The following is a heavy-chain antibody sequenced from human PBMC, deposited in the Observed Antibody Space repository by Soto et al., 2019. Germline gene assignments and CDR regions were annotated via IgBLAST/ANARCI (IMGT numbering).Heavy chain of an antibody. J-gene: IGHJ4*02. CDR1: GFTFNPYT. CDR2: ISGSGGST. V-gene: IGHV3-23*01. Sequence: PGASLRLSCAPSGFTFNPYTLSWVLLAPGRGLERVSAISGSGGSTYCSDSVKGRFTISRDNSGNTVYVQMNSLRVEDTAVYHCAKGRTPRDDRHFDYWAQATPLAASS. CDR3: AKGRTPRDDRHFDY.